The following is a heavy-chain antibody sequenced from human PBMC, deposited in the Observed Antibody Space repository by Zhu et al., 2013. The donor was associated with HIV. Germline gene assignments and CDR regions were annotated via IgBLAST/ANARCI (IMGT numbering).Heavy chain of an antibody. V-gene: IGHV1-2*02. CDR2: INPNSGGT. CDR1: GYTFTGYY. J-gene: IGHJ4*02. D-gene: IGHD2-2*01. Sequence: QVQLVQSGAEVKKPGASVKVSCKASGYTFTGYYMHWVRQAPGQGLEWMGWINPNSGGTNYAQKFQGRVTMTRDTSISTAYMELSRLRSDDTAVYYCAREGVPVPAGILREKQQYNDYWGQGTLGHRLL. CDR3: AREGVPVPAGILREKQQYNDY.